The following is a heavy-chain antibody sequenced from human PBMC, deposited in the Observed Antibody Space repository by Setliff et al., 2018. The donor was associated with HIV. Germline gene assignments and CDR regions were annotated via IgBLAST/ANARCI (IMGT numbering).Heavy chain of an antibody. Sequence: GASVKVSCKASGYTFTSYGISWVRQAPGQGLEWMGWISAYNGNTNYAQKLQGRVTMTTDTSTSTANMELRSLRSDDTAVYYCARPTGYSGYDRWGQGTLVTVSS. CDR1: GYTFTSYG. V-gene: IGHV1-18*01. CDR3: ARPTGYSGYDR. CDR2: ISAYNGNT. D-gene: IGHD5-12*01. J-gene: IGHJ4*02.